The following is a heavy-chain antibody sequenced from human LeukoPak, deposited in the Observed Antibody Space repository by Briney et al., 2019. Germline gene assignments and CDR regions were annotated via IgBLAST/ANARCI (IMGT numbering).Heavy chain of an antibody. J-gene: IGHJ4*02. CDR2: FDPEDGET. CDR3: ATASEYYYDSSGYYYFDY. V-gene: IGHV1-24*01. D-gene: IGHD3-22*01. Sequence: ASVKVSCKVSGYTLTELSMHWVRQAPGKGLEWMGGFDPEDGETIYAQKFQGRVTMTEDTSTGTAYMELSSLRSEDTAVYYCATASEYYYDSSGYYYFDYWGQGTLVTVSS. CDR1: GYTLTELS.